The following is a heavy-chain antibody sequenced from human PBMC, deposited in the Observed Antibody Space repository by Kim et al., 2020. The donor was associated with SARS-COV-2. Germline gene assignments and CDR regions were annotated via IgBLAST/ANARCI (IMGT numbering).Heavy chain of an antibody. Sequence: HYADPVNGRFTSSRDDSENKVYLKMNSLRAEDTAVYYCAKDCTGGTCYSSHWGQGTLVTVSS. J-gene: IGHJ4*02. D-gene: IGHD2-15*01. V-gene: IGHV3-30*07. CDR3: AKDCTGGTCYSSH.